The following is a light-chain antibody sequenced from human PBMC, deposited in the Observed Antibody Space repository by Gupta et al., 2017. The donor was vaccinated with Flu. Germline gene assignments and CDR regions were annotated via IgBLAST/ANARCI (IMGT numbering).Light chain of an antibody. J-gene: IGKJ4*01. V-gene: IGKV3-15*01. CDR3: QQYNNWPPVT. CDR1: QGVTTK. Sequence: GERVILSCRASQGVTTKVAWYQQRRGQAPRLLIYDASMRASGTPARFTGSGSGTEFTLIISSLQSEDFALYYCQQYNNWPPVTFGGGTKVEVK. CDR2: DAS.